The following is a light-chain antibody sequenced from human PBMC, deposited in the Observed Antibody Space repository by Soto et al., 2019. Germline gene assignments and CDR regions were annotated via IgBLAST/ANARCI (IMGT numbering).Light chain of an antibody. CDR1: QGIGDT. V-gene: IGKV3-15*01. Sequence: EIVLTQSPAALSVSPGERVTLSCRASQGIGDTLAWYQQKPGQTPRLLIYDSSTRAIGIPIRFSGSRSGTEFILTINCLQFEDFAVYYCQRYNNWPLTFGGGTKVEIK. CDR2: DSS. J-gene: IGKJ4*01. CDR3: QRYNNWPLT.